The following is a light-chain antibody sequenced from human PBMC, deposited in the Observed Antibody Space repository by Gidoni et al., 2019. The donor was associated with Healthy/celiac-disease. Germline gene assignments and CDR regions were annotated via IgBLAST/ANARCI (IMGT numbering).Light chain of an antibody. J-gene: IGKJ3*01. CDR1: QSISSY. CDR2: AAS. CDR3: QQKG. Sequence: DIQMTQSPSSLSASVGDRVTITCRASQSISSYLNWYQQKPGKAPKLLIYAASSLQSGVPSRFSGSGSGTDFTLTISSLQPEDFATYYCQQKGFGPXTKVDIK. V-gene: IGKV1-39*01.